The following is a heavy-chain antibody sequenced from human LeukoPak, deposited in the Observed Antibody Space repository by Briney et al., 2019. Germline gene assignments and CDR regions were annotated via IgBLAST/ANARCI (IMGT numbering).Heavy chain of an antibody. Sequence: SVKVSCKVSGYTLTELSMHWVRQAPGQGLEWMGGIIPIFGTANYAQKFQGRVTITADESTSTAYMELSSLRSEDTAVCYCARGPRYYYYYGMDVWGQGTTVTVSS. CDR2: IIPIFGTA. CDR1: GYTLTELS. CDR3: ARGPRYYYYYGMDV. J-gene: IGHJ6*02. V-gene: IGHV1-69*13.